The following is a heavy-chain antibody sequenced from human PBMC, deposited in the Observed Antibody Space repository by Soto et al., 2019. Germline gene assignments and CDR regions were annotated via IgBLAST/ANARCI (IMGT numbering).Heavy chain of an antibody. Sequence: QVQLVESGGGVVQPGRSLRLSCAASGFTFSSYAMHWVRQAPGTGLEWVAVISYDGREKYYPDSVKGRFTISRDNSKNTLYRQMNSLRAEDTAVYYCARPAGGSYPQYDYWGQGTLVTVSS. D-gene: IGHD1-26*01. CDR3: ARPAGGSYPQYDY. CDR1: GFTFSSYA. V-gene: IGHV3-30*04. J-gene: IGHJ4*02. CDR2: ISYDGREK.